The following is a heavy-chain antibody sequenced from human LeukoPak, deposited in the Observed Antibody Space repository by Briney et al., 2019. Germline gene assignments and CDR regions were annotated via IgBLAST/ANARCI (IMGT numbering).Heavy chain of an antibody. Sequence: GASVKVSCKASGYTFATSGISWVRQAPGQGLEWMGWIGAYNGNTNYVQKFQGRVTMTTETSTSTAYMELRSLRSDDTAMYYCARDHQYDFDYWGQGTLVTASS. V-gene: IGHV1-18*01. J-gene: IGHJ4*02. CDR1: GYTFATSG. CDR3: ARDHQYDFDY. D-gene: IGHD2-2*01. CDR2: IGAYNGNT.